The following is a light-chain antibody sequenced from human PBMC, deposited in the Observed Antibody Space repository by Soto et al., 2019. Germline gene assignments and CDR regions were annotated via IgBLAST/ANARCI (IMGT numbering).Light chain of an antibody. CDR3: AAWDDSLSGYV. CDR2: RNN. V-gene: IGLV1-47*01. J-gene: IGLJ1*01. CDR1: SSNIGSNY. Sequence: QSVLTQPPLASGTPGQRVTISCSGSSSNIGSNYVYWYQQLPGTAPKLLIYRNNQRPSGVPDRFSGSKSGTSASLAISGLRSEDEADYYSAAWDDSLSGYVFGTGT.